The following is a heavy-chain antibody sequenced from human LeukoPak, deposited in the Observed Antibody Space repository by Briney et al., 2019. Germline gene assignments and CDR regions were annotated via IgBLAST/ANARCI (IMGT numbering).Heavy chain of an antibody. D-gene: IGHD6-6*01. Sequence: PSETLSLTCTVSGGSISSGGYYWSWIRQHPGKGLEWIGYIYYSGSTYYNPSLKSRVTISVDTSKNQFSLKLSSVTAADTAVYYCARRFIAARPGGHFDYWGQGTLVTVSS. CDR2: IYYSGST. J-gene: IGHJ4*02. V-gene: IGHV4-31*03. CDR1: GGSISSGGYY. CDR3: ARRFIAARPGGHFDY.